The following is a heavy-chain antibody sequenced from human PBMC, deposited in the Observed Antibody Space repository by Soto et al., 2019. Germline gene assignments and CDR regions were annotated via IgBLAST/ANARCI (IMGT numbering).Heavy chain of an antibody. CDR3: AREGPDSLITPFNWFDP. CDR2: IYYPGSL. J-gene: IGHJ5*02. CDR1: GGSINSVGYY. Sequence: TLSLACTVSGGSINSVGYYLSCMRQHPGTTLEWIGYIYYPGSLAYTPSPQSRVTLAVDTSKNKFSLKVNSVTDEDKAVYYYAREGPDSLITPFNWFDPWGQGTLVTVSS. V-gene: IGHV4-31*03.